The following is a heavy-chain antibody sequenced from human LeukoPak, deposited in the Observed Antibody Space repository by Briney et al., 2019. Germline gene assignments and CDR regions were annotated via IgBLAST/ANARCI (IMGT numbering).Heavy chain of an antibody. J-gene: IGHJ4*02. CDR3: ARQLGNCYRAFDY. D-gene: IGHD2-2*02. CDR1: GYTFTGHY. V-gene: IGHV1-2*02. CDR2: INPASSGT. Sequence: GASVKVSCKASGYTFTGHYIHWVRQAPGQGLEWVGWINPASSGTNFAQKFQGRVTMTWDTSTSTAHMELSSLTPDDAAVFYCARQLGNCYRAFDYWGQGTLVTVSS.